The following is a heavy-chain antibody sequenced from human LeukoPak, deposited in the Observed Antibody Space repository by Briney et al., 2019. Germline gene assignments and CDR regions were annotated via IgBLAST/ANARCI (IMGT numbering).Heavy chain of an antibody. J-gene: IGHJ4*02. CDR3: ARGFDSSGWYGGY. V-gene: IGHV3-53*01. Sequence: GGSLRLSCAASGFTVSSNYMSWVRQAPGKGLEWVSVIYSGGSTYYADSVKGRFTIYRDNSKNTLYLQMNSMRAEDTAVYYCARGFDSSGWYGGYWGQGTLVTVSS. CDR1: GFTVSSNY. CDR2: IYSGGST. D-gene: IGHD6-19*01.